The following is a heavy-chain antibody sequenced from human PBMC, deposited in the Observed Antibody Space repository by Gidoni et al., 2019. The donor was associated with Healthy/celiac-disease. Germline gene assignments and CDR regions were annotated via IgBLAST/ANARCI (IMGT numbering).Heavy chain of an antibody. CDR2: ISGSGGST. V-gene: IGHV3-23*01. J-gene: IGHJ6*02. CDR1: GFTFSSYA. CDR3: AGKLAPYYYYGLDV. Sequence: EVQLLESGGGLVQPGGSLRLSCAASGFTFSSYAMSWVSQAPGKGLEWVSAISGSGGSTYYADSVKGRFTISRDNSKNTLYLQMNSLRAEDTAVYYCAGKLAPYYYYGLDVWGQGTTVTVSS. D-gene: IGHD3-3*02.